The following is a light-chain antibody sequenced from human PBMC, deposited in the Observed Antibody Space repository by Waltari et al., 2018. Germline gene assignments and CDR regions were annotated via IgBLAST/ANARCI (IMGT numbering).Light chain of an antibody. CDR2: SNN. V-gene: IGLV1-44*01. Sequence: QSVLTQPPSASGTPGQRVTISCSGSSSNIGSNTVNWYQQLPGTAPKLLIYSNNQRPSGVPDRVSGSKSGTSASLAISGLQSEDEADYYCAAGDDSLNGPVFGGGTKLTVL. J-gene: IGLJ3*02. CDR1: SSNIGSNT. CDR3: AAGDDSLNGPV.